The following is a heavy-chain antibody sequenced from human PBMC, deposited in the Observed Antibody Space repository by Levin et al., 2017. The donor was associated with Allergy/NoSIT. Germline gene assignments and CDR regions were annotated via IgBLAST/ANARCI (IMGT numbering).Heavy chain of an antibody. CDR3: ARGLGYCGSINCYASAY. CDR1: RFIFTTYW. V-gene: IGHV3-7*01. Sequence: LGESLKISCTASRFIFTTYWMSWVRQAPGKGLEWVANIKHDGSEKYYVDSVKGRFTISRDNAKTSLYLQMNSLRAEDTAVYYCARGLGYCGSINCYASAYWGQGTLVTVSS. CDR2: IKHDGSEK. D-gene: IGHD2-2*01. J-gene: IGHJ4*02.